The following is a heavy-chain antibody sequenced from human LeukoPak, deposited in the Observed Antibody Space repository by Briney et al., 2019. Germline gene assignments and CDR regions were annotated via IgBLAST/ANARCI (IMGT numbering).Heavy chain of an antibody. CDR3: ARSSSWYRY. D-gene: IGHD6-13*01. CDR2: MNPNSGNT. V-gene: IGHV1-8*02. Sequence: ASVKVSCKASGYTFTSYGISWVRQAPGQGLEWMGWMNPNSGNTGYAQKFQGRVTMTRNTSISTAYMELSSLRSEDTAVYYCARSSSWYRYWGQGTLVTVSS. J-gene: IGHJ4*02. CDR1: GYTFTSYG.